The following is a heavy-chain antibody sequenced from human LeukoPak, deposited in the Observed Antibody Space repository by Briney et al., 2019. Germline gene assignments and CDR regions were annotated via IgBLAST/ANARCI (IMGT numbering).Heavy chain of an antibody. Sequence: ASVKVSCKASGYTFTGYYMHWVRQAPGQRLEWMGWINAGNGNTKYSQEFQGRVTITRDTSASTAYMELSSLRSEDMAVYYCARGYYDSSGYYFFDYWGQGTLVTVSS. V-gene: IGHV1-3*03. CDR2: INAGNGNT. D-gene: IGHD3-22*01. J-gene: IGHJ4*02. CDR1: GYTFTGYY. CDR3: ARGYYDSSGYYFFDY.